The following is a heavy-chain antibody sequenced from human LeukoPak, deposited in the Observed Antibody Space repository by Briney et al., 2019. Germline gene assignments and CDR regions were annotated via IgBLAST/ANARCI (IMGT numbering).Heavy chain of an antibody. Sequence: ASVKVSCKASGGTFSSYAISWVRQAPGQGLEWMGWISAYNGNTNYAQKLQGGVTMTTDTSTSTAYMELRSLRSDDTAVYYCARAMVRGVILDWGQGTLVTVSS. V-gene: IGHV1-18*01. J-gene: IGHJ4*02. CDR1: GGTFSSYA. CDR2: ISAYNGNT. D-gene: IGHD3-10*01. CDR3: ARAMVRGVILD.